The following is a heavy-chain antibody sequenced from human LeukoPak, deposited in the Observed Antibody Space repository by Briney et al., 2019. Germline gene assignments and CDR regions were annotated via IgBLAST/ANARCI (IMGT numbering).Heavy chain of an antibody. CDR1: GDSISSHY. CDR2: IYYRGSA. Sequence: SETLSLTCTVSGDSISSHYWSCIPHPPGKGLEGSGYIYYRGSANYNPSLKSRVTISVDTSKNQFSLKLSSVTAADTAVYYCARNLPQYPNYYDSIGYFDYWGQGTLVTVSS. J-gene: IGHJ4*02. V-gene: IGHV4-59*11. D-gene: IGHD3-22*01. CDR3: ARNLPQYPNYYDSIGYFDY.